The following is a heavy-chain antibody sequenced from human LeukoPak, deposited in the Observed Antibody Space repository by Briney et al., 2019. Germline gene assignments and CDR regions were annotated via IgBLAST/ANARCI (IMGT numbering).Heavy chain of an antibody. Sequence: GESLKISCKGSRYSFTTYWIGWVRQMPGKGLEWMGIIYPGDSDTRYSPSFQGQVTISADKSISTAYLQWSSLKASDTAMYYCARHVTTTDVSWFDPWGQGTLVTVSS. V-gene: IGHV5-51*01. CDR2: IYPGDSDT. D-gene: IGHD1-1*01. CDR1: RYSFTTYW. J-gene: IGHJ5*02. CDR3: ARHVTTTDVSWFDP.